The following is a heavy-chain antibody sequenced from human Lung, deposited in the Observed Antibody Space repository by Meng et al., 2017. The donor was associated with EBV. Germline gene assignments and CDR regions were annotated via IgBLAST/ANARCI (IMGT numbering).Heavy chain of an antibody. CDR3: ARKAVLLWFGDTGGYFDY. CDR1: GASISRSDL. J-gene: IGHJ4*02. Sequence: QGSGPGLVKPSGTLSLTCYVSGASISRSDLWSWVRQPPGKGLEWIGEIYHSGSTNYNPSLKSRVTISVDTSKNQFSLSLNSVTAADTAVYYCARKAVLLWFGDTGGYFDYWGQGTLVTVSS. CDR2: IYHSGST. V-gene: IGHV4-4*02. D-gene: IGHD3-10*01.